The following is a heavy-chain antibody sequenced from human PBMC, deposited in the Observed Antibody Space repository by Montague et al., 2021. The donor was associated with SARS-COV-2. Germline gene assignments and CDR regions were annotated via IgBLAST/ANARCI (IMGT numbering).Heavy chain of an antibody. V-gene: IGHV4-38-2*02. CDR3: ARERRYCSGGSCYSGWFDP. J-gene: IGHJ5*02. CDR1: GYSISSGYY. CDR2: IYHSGST. Sequence: SETLSLTCTVSGYSISSGYYWGWIRQPPGKGLEWIRSIYHSGSTYYNPSLKSRVTISVDTSKNQFSLKLSSVTAADTAVYYCARERRYCSGGSCYSGWFDPWGQGTLVTVSS. D-gene: IGHD2-15*01.